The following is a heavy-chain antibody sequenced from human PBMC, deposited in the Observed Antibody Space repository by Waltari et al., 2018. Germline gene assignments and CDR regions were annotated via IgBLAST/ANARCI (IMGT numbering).Heavy chain of an antibody. CDR2: ISAHNGKT. CDR1: GSTFGIYT. CDR3: ARVSSIFGDAFDL. V-gene: IGHV1-18*01. Sequence: QDHLVQSGTEVKKPGASVKVSCKASGSTFGIYTFTWVRQAPGQGLEWMGWISAHNGKTDYSQKFQGRVAMTTDTSTSTAYMELRSLTSDDTAVYYCARVSSIFGDAFDLWGQGTVVTVSS. D-gene: IGHD3-16*01. J-gene: IGHJ3*01.